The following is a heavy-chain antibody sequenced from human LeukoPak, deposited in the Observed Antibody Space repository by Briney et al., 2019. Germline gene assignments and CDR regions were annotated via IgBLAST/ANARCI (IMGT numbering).Heavy chain of an antibody. CDR2: ISHSGKTI. CDR3: ARVSPYDSTAANNDY. D-gene: IGHD3-22*01. J-gene: IGHJ4*02. Sequence: GGSLRLSCAASAPTFSNFEMNWVRQAPGKGLEWVSYISHSGKTIYYANSVKGRFTISRDNAKNSLYLRMNSLRAEDTAVYYCARVSPYDSTAANNDYWGQGTLVIVSS. CDR1: APTFSNFE. V-gene: IGHV3-48*03.